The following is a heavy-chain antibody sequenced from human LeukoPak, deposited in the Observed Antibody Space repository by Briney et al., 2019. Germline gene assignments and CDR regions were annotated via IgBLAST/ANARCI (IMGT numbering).Heavy chain of an antibody. Sequence: GGSLRLSCSPSGFTFGDYAMSWVRQAPGKGLEWVGFIQAKAYGGATKYAASVNGRFSISRDDSQSIANLQMNDLKTEDTAVYYCTRAPHPRCSSSGCYLDYWGQGTLVTVSS. D-gene: IGHD2-2*01. CDR1: GFTFGDYA. V-gene: IGHV3-49*04. CDR3: TRAPHPRCSSSGCYLDY. CDR2: IQAKAYGGAT. J-gene: IGHJ4*02.